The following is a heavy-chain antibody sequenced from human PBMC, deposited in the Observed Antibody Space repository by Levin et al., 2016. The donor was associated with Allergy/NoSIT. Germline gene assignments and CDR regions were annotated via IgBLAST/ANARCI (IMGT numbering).Heavy chain of an antibody. CDR3: ARGSSSSPYELDY. V-gene: IGHV1-18*01. D-gene: IGHD2-2*01. Sequence: WVRQAPGQGLEYMAWISAYNGNTNSAQKLQGRVTMTTDTSTSTAYMELRSLRSDDTAVYYCARGSSSSPYELDYVGPGNPGHRLL. CDR2: ISAYNGNT. J-gene: IGHJ4*02.